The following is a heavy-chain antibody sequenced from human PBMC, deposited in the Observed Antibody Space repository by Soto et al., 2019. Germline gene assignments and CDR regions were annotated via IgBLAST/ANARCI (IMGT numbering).Heavy chain of an antibody. CDR2: MFYGRNT. D-gene: IGHD3-10*01. V-gene: IGHV4-39*01. CDR1: GGSIGSSYY. CDR3: EGAGIGDYYFDF. Sequence: PSETLSLTCTVSGGSIGSSYYWGWVRQPPGKGLEWIGHMFYGRNTYYNPSLKSRVTISVDTSKNQFSLNLTSVTAADTAVYYCEGAGIGDYYFDFWGQGTLVTVSS. J-gene: IGHJ4*02.